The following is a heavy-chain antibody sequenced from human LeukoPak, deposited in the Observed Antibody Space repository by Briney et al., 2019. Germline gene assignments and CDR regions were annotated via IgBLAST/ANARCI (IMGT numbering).Heavy chain of an antibody. Sequence: GGSLRLSCVASGFTFRSYAMSWVRQAPGKGLEWVSTINSSGGNTYYADSLKGRFTISRDISKNTLYLQMNSLRAEDTAIYYCALLMMYAIDFDYWGQGTLVTVSS. CDR2: INSSGGNT. CDR3: ALLMMYAIDFDY. V-gene: IGHV3-23*01. J-gene: IGHJ4*02. CDR1: GFTFRSYA. D-gene: IGHD2-8*01.